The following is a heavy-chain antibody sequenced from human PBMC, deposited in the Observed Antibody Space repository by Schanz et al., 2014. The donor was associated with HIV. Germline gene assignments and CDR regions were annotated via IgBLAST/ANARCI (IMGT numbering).Heavy chain of an antibody. V-gene: IGHV3-21*01. Sequence: VQMVESGGGVVQPGRSLRLSCAASGFTLSNSAMHWVRQAPGKGREWVPSISSGSSYIYYADSVKGRFTIARDNAKNSLYLQMNSLRAEDTAVYYCARNQLETTYYYGLDAWGQGTTVTVSS. CDR3: ARNQLETTYYYGLDA. CDR2: ISSGSSYI. CDR1: GFTLSNSA. J-gene: IGHJ6*02. D-gene: IGHD1-1*01.